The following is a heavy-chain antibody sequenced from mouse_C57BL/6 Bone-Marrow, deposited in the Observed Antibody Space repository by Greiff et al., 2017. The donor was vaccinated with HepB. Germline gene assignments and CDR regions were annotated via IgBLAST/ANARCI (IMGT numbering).Heavy chain of an antibody. CDR2: IYPRSGNT. CDR3: AREDYYGSSPYYAMDY. D-gene: IGHD1-1*01. J-gene: IGHJ4*01. Sequence: QVQLQQSGAELARPGASVKLSCKASGYTFTSYGISWVKQSTGQGLEWIGEIYPRSGNTYYNEKFKGKATLTADKSSSTAYMELRSLTSEDSAVYFCAREDYYGSSPYYAMDYWGQGTSVTVSS. V-gene: IGHV1-81*01. CDR1: GYTFTSYG.